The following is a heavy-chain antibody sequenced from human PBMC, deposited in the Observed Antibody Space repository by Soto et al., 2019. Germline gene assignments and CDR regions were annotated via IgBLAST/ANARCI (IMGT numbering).Heavy chain of an antibody. CDR2: ISAHNGNT. CDR3: ARGRYGDY. V-gene: IGHV1-18*01. CDR1: VYAFTTYG. J-gene: IGHJ4*02. D-gene: IGHD1-1*01. Sequence: QVHLVQSGAEVKKPGASVKVSCKGSVYAFTTYGITCVRQAPGQVLECMGWISAHNGNTNYAQKLQGRVTVTRDTSTSTAYRELRSLRSDDTAVYYCARGRYGDYWGQGALVTVSS.